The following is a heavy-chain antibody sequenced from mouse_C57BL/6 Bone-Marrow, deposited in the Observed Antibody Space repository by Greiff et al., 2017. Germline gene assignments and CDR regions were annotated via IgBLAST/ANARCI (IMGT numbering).Heavy chain of an antibody. V-gene: IGHV14-4*01. CDR2: IDPENGDT. D-gene: IGHD2-1*01. CDR1: GFNIKDDY. J-gene: IGHJ3*01. CDR3: TTSGYYVGAY. Sequence: VQLQQSGAELVRPGASVKLSCTASGFNIKDDYMHWVKQRPEQGLEWIGWIDPENGDTEYASKFQGKATITADTSSNTAYLQRSSLTSEDTAVYYCTTSGYYVGAYWGQGTLVTVSA.